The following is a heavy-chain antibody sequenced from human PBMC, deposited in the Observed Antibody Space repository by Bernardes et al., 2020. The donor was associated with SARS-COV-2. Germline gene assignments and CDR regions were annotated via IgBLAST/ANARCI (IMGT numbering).Heavy chain of an antibody. CDR1: GYTFIKYG. V-gene: IGHV1-18*01. Sequence: ASVQVSCKASGYTFIKYGISWVRQAPGQGLEWMGWIKHYNGNTNYAQKFQGRVTMTTDTSTSTAYMELRSLRSDDTAVYFCARTVYYSASDAYYGRFDPWGQGTLVTVSS. J-gene: IGHJ5*02. CDR3: ARTVYYSASDAYYGRFDP. CDR2: IKHYNGNT. D-gene: IGHD3-22*01.